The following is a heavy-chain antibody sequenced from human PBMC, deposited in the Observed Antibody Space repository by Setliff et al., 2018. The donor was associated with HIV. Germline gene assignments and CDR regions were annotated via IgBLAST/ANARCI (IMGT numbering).Heavy chain of an antibody. J-gene: IGHJ1*01. D-gene: IGHD3-22*01. V-gene: IGHV4-39*01. CDR1: GGSISSSNCY. Sequence: SETLSLTCTVSGGSISSSNCYWGWIRQPPGKGLEWIGSIYCSGSTLYNPSLKSRVTISVDTSKNQFSLKLNSVTAADTAVYYCARQVSGSSGYYYPLHIHHWGQGTLVTVSS. CDR3: ARQVSGSSGYYYPLHIHH. CDR2: IYCSGST.